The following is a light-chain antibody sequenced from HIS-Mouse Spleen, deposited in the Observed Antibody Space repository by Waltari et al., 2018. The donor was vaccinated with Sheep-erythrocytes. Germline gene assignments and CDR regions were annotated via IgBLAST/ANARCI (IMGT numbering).Light chain of an antibody. CDR3: SSYTSSSTVV. CDR2: EVS. V-gene: IGLV2-14*01. J-gene: IGLJ2*01. Sequence: QSALTQPASVSGSPGQSITIPCTGTSSDVGGYNFVSWYQHHPGKAPNLMIYEVSNRPSGVSNRFSGSKSGNTASLTISGLQAEDEADYYCSSYTSSSTVVFGGGTKLTVL. CDR1: SSDVGGYNF.